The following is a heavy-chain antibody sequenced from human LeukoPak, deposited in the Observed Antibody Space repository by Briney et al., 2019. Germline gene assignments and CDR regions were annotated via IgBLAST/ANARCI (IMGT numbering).Heavy chain of an antibody. V-gene: IGHV6-1*01. Sequence: SQTLSLKCAISGDSVSSNSAAWNWIRQSPSRGLEWLGRTYYRSKWYYDYAVSVKSRITINPDTSKNQFSLQLNSVTPEDTAVYYCARGAISSGWTPFDYWGQGTLVTVSS. CDR1: GDSVSSNSAA. CDR3: ARGAISSGWTPFDY. CDR2: TYYRSKWYY. J-gene: IGHJ4*02. D-gene: IGHD6-19*01.